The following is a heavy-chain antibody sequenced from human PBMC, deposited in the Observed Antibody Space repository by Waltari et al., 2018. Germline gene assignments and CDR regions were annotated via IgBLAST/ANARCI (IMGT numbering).Heavy chain of an antibody. CDR1: GGSFSGYY. D-gene: IGHD6-13*01. Sequence: QVQLQQWGAGLLKPSETLSLTCAVYGGSFSGYYWSWIRQPPGKGLEWIGSIYYSGSTYYNPSLKSRVTISVDTSKNQFSLKLSSVTAADTAVYYCARDAEQQLVDYWGQGTLVTVSS. J-gene: IGHJ4*02. V-gene: IGHV4-34*01. CDR2: IYYSGST. CDR3: ARDAEQQLVDY.